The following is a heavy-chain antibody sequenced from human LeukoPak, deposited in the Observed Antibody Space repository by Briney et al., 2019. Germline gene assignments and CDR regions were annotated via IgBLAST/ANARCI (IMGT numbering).Heavy chain of an antibody. J-gene: IGHJ4*02. CDR2: INHSGST. CDR1: GGSFSVYY. V-gene: IGHV4-34*01. D-gene: IGHD5-18*01. CDR3: ARGWLRGYSYGHDY. Sequence: SETLSLTCAVYGGSFSVYYWSWIRHPPGKGLEWIGEINHSGSTNYNPSLKSRVTISVDTSKKQFSLKLSSVTAADTAVYYCARGWLRGYSYGHDYWGQGTLVTVSS.